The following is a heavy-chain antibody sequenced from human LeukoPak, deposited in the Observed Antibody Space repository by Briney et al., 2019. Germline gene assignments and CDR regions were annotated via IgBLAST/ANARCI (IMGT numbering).Heavy chain of an antibody. CDR3: ARGRSNYYYGMDV. V-gene: IGHV4-59*01. CDR1: GGSISSYY. J-gene: IGHJ6*02. CDR2: IYYSGST. Sequence: SETLSPTCTVSGGSISSYYWSWIRQPPGKGLEWIGYIYYSGSTNYNPSLKSRVTISVDTSKNQFSLKLSSVTAADTAVYCCARGRSNYYYGMDVWGQGTTVTVSS. D-gene: IGHD1-14*01.